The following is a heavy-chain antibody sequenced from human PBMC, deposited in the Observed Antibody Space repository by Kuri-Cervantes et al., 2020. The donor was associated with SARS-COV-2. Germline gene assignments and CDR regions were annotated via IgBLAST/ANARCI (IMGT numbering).Heavy chain of an antibody. D-gene: IGHD6-19*01. Sequence: GGSLRLSCAASGFTFSSYAMHWVRQAPGKGLEWVAVISYDGSNKYYADSVKGRFTISRDNSKNTLYLQMNSLRAEDTAVYYCAKKGSAVAGRAYYFDYWGQGTLVTVSS. CDR3: AKKGSAVAGRAYYFDY. J-gene: IGHJ4*02. CDR1: GFTFSSYA. V-gene: IGHV3-30*04. CDR2: ISYDGSNK.